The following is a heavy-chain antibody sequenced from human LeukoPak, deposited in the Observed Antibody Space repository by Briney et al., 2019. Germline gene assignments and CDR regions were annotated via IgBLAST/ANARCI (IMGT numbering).Heavy chain of an antibody. CDR1: GGSISSYY. V-gene: IGHV4-59*01. D-gene: IGHD6-13*01. J-gene: IGHJ4*02. CDR3: AREVYSRGDLDY. Sequence: PSETLSLTCTVSGGSISSYYWSWIRQPPGKGLEWIGYIYYSGSTNYNPSLKSRVTISVDTSKNQFSLKLSSVTAADTAVYYCAREVYSRGDLDYWGQGTLVTVSS. CDR2: IYYSGST.